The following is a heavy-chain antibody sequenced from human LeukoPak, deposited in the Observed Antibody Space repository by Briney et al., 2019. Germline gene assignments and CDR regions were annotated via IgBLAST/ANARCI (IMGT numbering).Heavy chain of an antibody. CDR1: GFSFSDYW. CDR3: AKDSRGGYSYGPTLDY. V-gene: IGHV3-23*01. CDR2: ISASGGAT. Sequence: GGSLRLSCTASGFSFSDYWMHWVRQAPGKGLEWVSGISASGGATYYAGSVKGRFTISRDNSNNTLCLQMNSLRAEDTAIYYCAKDSRGGYSYGPTLDYWGQGALVTVSS. J-gene: IGHJ4*02. D-gene: IGHD5-18*01.